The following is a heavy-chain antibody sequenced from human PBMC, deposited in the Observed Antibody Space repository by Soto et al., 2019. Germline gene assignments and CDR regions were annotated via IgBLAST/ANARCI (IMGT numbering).Heavy chain of an antibody. D-gene: IGHD3-22*01. CDR2: INPDGSIT. J-gene: IGHJ4*02. CDR3: VRDSSGTY. V-gene: IGHV3-74*01. Sequence: EVQLVESGGGVVQPGGSLRLSCAASGFTFSNYWMFWVRQLPGKGLVWVSRINPDGSITNYADSVKGRFTISRDNAENTLYLQMSSLRVEDTVVYYCVRDSSGTYWGQGTLVTVSS. CDR1: GFTFSNYW.